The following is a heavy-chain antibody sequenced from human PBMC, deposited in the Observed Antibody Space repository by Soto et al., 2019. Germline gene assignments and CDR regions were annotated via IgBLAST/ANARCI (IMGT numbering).Heavy chain of an antibody. CDR1: GGSISSYY. CDR2: IYYSGST. D-gene: IGHD5-18*01. CDR3: ARLGTAMVGYYYYYMDV. J-gene: IGHJ6*03. V-gene: IGHV4-59*08. Sequence: SETLSPTCTVSGGSISSYYWSWIRQPPGKGLEWIGYIYYSGSTNYNPSLKSRVTISVDTSKNQFSLKLSSVTAADTAVYYCARLGTAMVGYYYYYMDVWGKGTTVT.